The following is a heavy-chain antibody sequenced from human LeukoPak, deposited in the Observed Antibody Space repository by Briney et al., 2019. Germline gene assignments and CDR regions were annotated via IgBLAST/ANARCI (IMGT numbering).Heavy chain of an antibody. CDR3: ARVRQQWLVLDWFDP. V-gene: IGHV4-59*01. CDR2: IYYSGST. Sequence: SETLSLTCTVSGGSISSYYWSWIRQPPGKGLEWIGYIYYSGSTNYNPSLKSRVTISVDTSKNQFSLKLSSVTAADTAVYYCARVRQQWLVLDWFDPWGQGTLVTVSS. CDR1: GGSISSYY. D-gene: IGHD6-19*01. J-gene: IGHJ5*02.